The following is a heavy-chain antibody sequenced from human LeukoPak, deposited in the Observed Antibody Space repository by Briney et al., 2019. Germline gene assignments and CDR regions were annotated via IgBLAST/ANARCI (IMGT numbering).Heavy chain of an antibody. Sequence: SETLSPTCTVSGGPISSYYWSWIRQPPGKGLEYIGYISYSGTTSYNPSLKSRVAIAVDTSKNQFSLKLSSVTAADTAVYYCARDKGLPQAFDIWGQGTMVTVSS. V-gene: IGHV4-59*01. D-gene: IGHD5/OR15-5a*01. CDR3: ARDKGLPQAFDI. J-gene: IGHJ3*02. CDR2: ISYSGTT. CDR1: GGPISSYY.